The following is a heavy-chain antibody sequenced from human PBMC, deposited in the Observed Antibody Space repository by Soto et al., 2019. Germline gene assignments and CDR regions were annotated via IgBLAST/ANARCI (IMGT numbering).Heavy chain of an antibody. V-gene: IGHV4-59*01. CDR1: GGSISSYY. CDR3: ARSPGFYFDY. Sequence: QVQLQESGPGLVKPSETLSLTCTVSGGSISSYYWSWIRQPPGKGLEWIGDIYYGGSTNYNPSLKSRVTISVDTSKNQFSLKLSSLTAADTAVYYCARSPGFYFDYWGQGTLVTVSS. J-gene: IGHJ4*02. CDR2: IYYGGST. D-gene: IGHD3-10*01.